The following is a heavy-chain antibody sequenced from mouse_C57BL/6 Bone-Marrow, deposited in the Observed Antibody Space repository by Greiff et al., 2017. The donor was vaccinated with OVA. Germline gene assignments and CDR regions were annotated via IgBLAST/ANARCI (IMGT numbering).Heavy chain of an antibody. CDR2: INPYNGGT. V-gene: IGHV1-19*01. CDR1: GYTFTDYY. CDR3: ARFSTAVVERFDY. D-gene: IGHD1-1*01. Sequence: EVQLQQSGPVLVKPGASVKLSCKASGYTFTDYYMNWVKQSHGKSLEWIGVINPYNGGTSYNQKFKGKATLTVDKSSSTAYMELNSLTSEDSAVYYGARFSTAVVERFDYWGQGTTLTVSS. J-gene: IGHJ2*01.